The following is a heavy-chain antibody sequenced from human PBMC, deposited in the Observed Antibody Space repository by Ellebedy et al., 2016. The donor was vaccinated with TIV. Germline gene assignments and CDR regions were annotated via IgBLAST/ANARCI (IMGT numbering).Heavy chain of an antibody. V-gene: IGHV4-59*01. CDR1: GGSFSGYY. D-gene: IGHD5-18*01. Sequence: MPSETLSLTCAVYGGSFSGYYWGWIRQPPGKGLEWIGYIYYSGSTNYNPSLKSRVTISVDTSKNQFSLKLSSVTAADTAVYYCASLNRGYSYGVYYFDYWGQGTLVTVSS. CDR3: ASLNRGYSYGVYYFDY. CDR2: IYYSGST. J-gene: IGHJ4*02.